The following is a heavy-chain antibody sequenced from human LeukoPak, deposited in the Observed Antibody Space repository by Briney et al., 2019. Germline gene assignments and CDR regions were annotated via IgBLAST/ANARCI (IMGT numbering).Heavy chain of an antibody. V-gene: IGHV4-30-4*01. D-gene: IGHD2-21*01. CDR2: IYYSGST. Sequence: SQTLSLTCTVSGVSISSGDYYWIWIRQPPGKGPEWIGYIYYSGSTYYNPSLKSRVTISVDTSKNQFSLKLSSVTAADTAVYYCARVDWAGRFAFDIWGQGTMVTVSS. CDR3: ARVDWAGRFAFDI. CDR1: GVSISSGDYY. J-gene: IGHJ3*02.